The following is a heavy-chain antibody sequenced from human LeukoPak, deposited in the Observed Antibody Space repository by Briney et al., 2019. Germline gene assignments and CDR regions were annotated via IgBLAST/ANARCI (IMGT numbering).Heavy chain of an antibody. CDR2: IYHSGNT. D-gene: IGHD6-13*01. J-gene: IGHJ4*02. CDR3: ARDSGKAASSP. CDR1: GYSISSGYY. V-gene: IGHV4-38-2*02. Sequence: SETLSLTCTVSGYSISSGYYWGWIRQPPGKGLEWIGSIYHSGNTYYNPSLKSRVTISVDTSKNQFSLKLSSVTAADTAVYYCARDSGKAASSPWGQGTLVTVSS.